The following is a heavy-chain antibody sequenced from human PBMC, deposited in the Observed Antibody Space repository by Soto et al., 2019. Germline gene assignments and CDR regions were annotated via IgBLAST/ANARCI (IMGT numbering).Heavy chain of an antibody. CDR3: ARDTRSNYGRHFDY. V-gene: IGHV3-33*01. D-gene: IGHD4-4*01. J-gene: IGHJ4*02. Sequence: GGSLRLSCAASGFTFSSYGMHWVRQAPGKGLEWVAVIWYDGSNKYYADSVKGRFTISRDNSKNTLYLQMNSLRAEDTAVYYCARDTRSNYGRHFDYWGQGTLGTVSS. CDR1: GFTFSSYG. CDR2: IWYDGSNK.